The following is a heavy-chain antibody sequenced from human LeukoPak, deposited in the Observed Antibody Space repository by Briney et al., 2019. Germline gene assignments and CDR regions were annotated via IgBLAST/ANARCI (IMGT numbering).Heavy chain of an antibody. CDR2: INHSGGT. CDR1: GGSFSGYY. CDR3: AESYCSGGSCYGGDY. V-gene: IGHV4-34*01. Sequence: SETLSLTCAVYGGSFSGYYWSWIRQPPGKGLEWIGEINHSGGTNYNPSLKSRVTISVDTSKNQFSLKLSSVTAADTAVYYCAESYCSGGSCYGGDYWGQGTLVTVSS. D-gene: IGHD2-15*01. J-gene: IGHJ4*02.